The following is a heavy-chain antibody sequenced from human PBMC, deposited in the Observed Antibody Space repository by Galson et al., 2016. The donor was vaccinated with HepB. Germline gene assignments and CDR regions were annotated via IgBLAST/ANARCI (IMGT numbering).Heavy chain of an antibody. J-gene: IGHJ6*01. CDR3: AKVLPYSAGHGMDV. Sequence: SLRLSCAASGFTFSTYAMSWVRQAPGKGLEWVSLISGGNTYYADSVRGRFTISRDNSKNTLYLQTNSLRAEDTAVYYCAKVLPYSAGHGMDVRGQGTTVTVSS. D-gene: IGHD6-13*01. V-gene: IGHV3-23*01. CDR1: GFTFSTYA. CDR2: ISGGNT.